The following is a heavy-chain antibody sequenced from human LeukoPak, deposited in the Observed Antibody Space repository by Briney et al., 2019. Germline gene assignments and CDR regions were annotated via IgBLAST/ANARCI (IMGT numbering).Heavy chain of an antibody. CDR2: INPSGGST. J-gene: IGHJ6*03. CDR3: ARKMTTVTIYYSYMDV. CDR1: GYTFTSYD. V-gene: IGHV1-46*01. D-gene: IGHD4-11*01. Sequence: ASVKVSCKASGYTFTSYDMHWVRQAPGQGLEWMGIINPSGGSTSYAQKFQGRVTMTRDMSTSTVYMELSSLRSEDTAVYYCARKMTTVTIYYSYMDVWGKGTTVTVSS.